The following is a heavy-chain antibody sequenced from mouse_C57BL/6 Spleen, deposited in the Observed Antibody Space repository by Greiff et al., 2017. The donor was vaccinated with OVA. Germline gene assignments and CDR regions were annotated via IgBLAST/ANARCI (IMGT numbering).Heavy chain of an antibody. CDR3: ARGEGSSGFAY. J-gene: IGHJ3*01. V-gene: IGHV1-50*01. CDR1: GYTFTSYW. CDR2: IDPSDSYT. D-gene: IGHD3-2*02. Sequence: QVQLQQPGAELVKPGASVTLSCKASGYTFTSYWMQWVKQRPGQGLEWIGEIDPSDSYTNYNQKFKGKATLTVDTSSSTAYMQLSSLTSEDSAVYYCARGEGSSGFAYWGQGTLVTVSA.